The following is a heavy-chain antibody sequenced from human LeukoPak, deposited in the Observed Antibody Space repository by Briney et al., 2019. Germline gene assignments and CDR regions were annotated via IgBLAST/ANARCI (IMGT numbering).Heavy chain of an antibody. CDR2: ISTYNGNT. Sequence: ASVKVSCKASGYTFTSYGISWVRQAPGQGLEWMGWISTYNGNTRYAQKLQGRGTMTTDTSTSTAYMELRSLRSDDTAVYYCARTTNYDFWSGYYRDRSSRTPDYYYYMDVWGKGTTVTVSS. J-gene: IGHJ6*03. D-gene: IGHD3-3*01. CDR1: GYTFTSYG. CDR3: ARTTNYDFWSGYYRDRSSRTPDYYYYMDV. V-gene: IGHV1-18*01.